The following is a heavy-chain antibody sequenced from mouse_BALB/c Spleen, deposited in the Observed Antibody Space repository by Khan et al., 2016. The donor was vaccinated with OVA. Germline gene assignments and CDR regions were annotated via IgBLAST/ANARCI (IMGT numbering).Heavy chain of an antibody. J-gene: IGHJ1*01. CDR2: IAPANGNT. CDR3: AHPSYDRRKCDV. CDR1: GFNIKDTY. D-gene: IGHD2-3*01. V-gene: IGHV14-3*02. Sequence: VQLQQSGAELVKPGASVKLSCTASGFNIKDTYMHWVKQRPEQGLEWIGRIAPANGNTKYHPNFHGKATIKAETSSNTAYLQLRSLTSEDTAVYYCAHPSYDRRKCDVWGAGTTVTVSS.